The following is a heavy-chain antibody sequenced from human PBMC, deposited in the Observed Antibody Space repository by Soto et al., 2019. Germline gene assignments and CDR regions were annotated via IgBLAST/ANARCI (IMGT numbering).Heavy chain of an antibody. J-gene: IGHJ4*02. D-gene: IGHD2-2*01. CDR1: GFTFSSYG. CDR3: AKDSAIVVVPAANIDY. V-gene: IGHV3-30*18. CDR2: ISYDGSNK. Sequence: ESGGGVVQPGRSLRLSCAASGFTFSSYGMHWVRQAPGKGLEWVAVISYDGSNKYYADSVKGRFTISRDNSKNTLYLQMNSLRAEDTAVYYCAKDSAIVVVPAANIDYWGQGTLVTVSS.